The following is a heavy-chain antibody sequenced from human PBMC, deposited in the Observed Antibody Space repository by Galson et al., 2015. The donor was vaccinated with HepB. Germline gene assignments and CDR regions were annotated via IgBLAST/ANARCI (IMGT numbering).Heavy chain of an antibody. V-gene: IGHV3-30-3*01. J-gene: IGHJ6*03. CDR1: GFTFSSYA. CDR2: ISYDGSNK. D-gene: IGHD4-11*01. Sequence: SLRLSCAASGFTFSSYAMHWVRQAPGKGLEWVAVISYDGSNKYYADSVKGRFTISRDNSKNTLYLQMNSLRAEDTAVYYCARDAETTVTTVYYYYYMDVWGKGTTVTVSS. CDR3: ARDAETTVTTVYYYYYMDV.